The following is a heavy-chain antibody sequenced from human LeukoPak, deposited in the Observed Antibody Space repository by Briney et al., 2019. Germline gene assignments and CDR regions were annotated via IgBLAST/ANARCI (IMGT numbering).Heavy chain of an antibody. J-gene: IGHJ4*02. CDR3: GRGSVGFGELNY. CDR2: INPTSGYT. CDR1: GFTFSDYY. V-gene: IGHV3-11*06. D-gene: IGHD3-10*01. Sequence: PGGSLRLSCAASGFTFSDYYMSWIRQAPGKGLEWLSYINPTSGYTPYADSVRGRFTLSRDNSKNTLYLQMNSLRIEDTAVYYCGRGSVGFGELNYWGQGTLVTVSS.